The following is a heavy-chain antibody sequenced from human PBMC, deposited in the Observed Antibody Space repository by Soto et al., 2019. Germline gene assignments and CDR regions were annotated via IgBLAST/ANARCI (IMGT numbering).Heavy chain of an antibody. CDR3: AKDKREMATLDAFDI. V-gene: IGHV3-30*18. J-gene: IGHJ3*02. CDR2: ISYDGSNK. CDR1: GFTFSSYG. D-gene: IGHD5-12*01. Sequence: HPGGSLRLSCAASGFTFSSYGMHWVRQAPGKGLEWVAVISYDGSNKYYADSVKGRFTISRDNSKNTLYLQMNSLRAEDTAVYYCAKDKREMATLDAFDIWGQGTMVTVSS.